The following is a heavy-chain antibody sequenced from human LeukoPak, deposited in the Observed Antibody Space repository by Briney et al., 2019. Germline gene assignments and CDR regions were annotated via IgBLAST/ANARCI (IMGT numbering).Heavy chain of an antibody. Sequence: GGSLRLSCAASGFTFSSYEMNWVRQAPGKGLEWVSYISSTGSTIYYADSVKGRFTISRDNAKNSLYLQMNSLRVEDTAAYYCARELPYYYGSGIGEAWSDPWGQGTLVTVSS. D-gene: IGHD3-10*01. J-gene: IGHJ5*02. CDR3: ARELPYYYGSGIGEAWSDP. V-gene: IGHV3-48*03. CDR1: GFTFSSYE. CDR2: ISSTGSTI.